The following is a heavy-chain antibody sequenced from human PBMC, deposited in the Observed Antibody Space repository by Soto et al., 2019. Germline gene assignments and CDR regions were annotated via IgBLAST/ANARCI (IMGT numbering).Heavy chain of an antibody. D-gene: IGHD3-16*01. CDR2: INHSGST. J-gene: IGHJ4*02. Sequence: SETLSLTCAVYGGSFSGYYWSWIRQPPGKGLEWIGEINHSGSTNYNPSLKSRVTISVDTSKNQFSLKLSSVTAADTAVYYCARVKLSLWLQPKQVDYWGQGTLVTVSS. CDR3: ARVKLSLWLQPKQVDY. V-gene: IGHV4-34*01. CDR1: GGSFSGYY.